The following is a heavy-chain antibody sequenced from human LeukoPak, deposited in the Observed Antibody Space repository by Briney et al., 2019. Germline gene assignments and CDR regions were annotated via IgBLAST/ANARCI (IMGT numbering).Heavy chain of an antibody. CDR2: INGDGGST. J-gene: IGHJ4*02. Sequence: PGGSLRLSCEASGFAFSSRWMHWVRQAPGKGLVWVSNINGDGGSTGYADSMKGRFTTSRDNAKNTLYLHMNSLRVEDTAVYYCARDEVGAPPIDYWGQGALVTVSS. CDR1: GFAFSSRW. V-gene: IGHV3-74*01. D-gene: IGHD1-26*01. CDR3: ARDEVGAPPIDY.